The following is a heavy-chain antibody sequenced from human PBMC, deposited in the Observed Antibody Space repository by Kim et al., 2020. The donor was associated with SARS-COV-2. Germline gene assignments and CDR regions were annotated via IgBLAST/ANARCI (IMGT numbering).Heavy chain of an antibody. Sequence: GRFTISRDNSKNTLYLQMNSLRAEDTAVYYCAKDLDYDSSGYKPSDAFDIWGQGTMVTVSS. J-gene: IGHJ3*02. V-gene: IGHV3-23*01. D-gene: IGHD3-22*01. CDR3: AKDLDYDSSGYKPSDAFDI.